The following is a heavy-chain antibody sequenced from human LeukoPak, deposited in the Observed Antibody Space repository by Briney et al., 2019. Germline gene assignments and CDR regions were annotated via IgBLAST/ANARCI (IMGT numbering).Heavy chain of an antibody. J-gene: IGHJ4*02. CDR3: AREHYYDSSGSDY. V-gene: IGHV3-66*01. D-gene: IGHD3-22*01. Sequence: GGSLRLSCAASGFTFSSYWMHWVRQAPGKGLEWVSVIYSGGSTYYADSVKGRFTISRDNSKNTLYLQMNSLRAEDTAVYYCAREHYYDSSGSDYWGQGTLVTVSS. CDR1: GFTFSSYW. CDR2: IYSGGST.